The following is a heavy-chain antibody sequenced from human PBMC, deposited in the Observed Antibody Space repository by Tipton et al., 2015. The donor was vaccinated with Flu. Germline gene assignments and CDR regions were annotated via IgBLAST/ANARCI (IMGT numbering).Heavy chain of an antibody. D-gene: IGHD3-10*01. J-gene: IGHJ4*02. Sequence: QLVQSGAEVKKPGASVRISCTASGYTFTNYNMHWVRQAPGQGPEWMGIIYPSGGGTTYAQRFQGRVTLTRDKSTSTVYMELGSLRSADTAFYCCARDRGFGAYTFDYWGQGTLVTVAS. V-gene: IGHV1-46*01. CDR3: ARDRGFGAYTFDY. CDR2: IYPSGGGT. CDR1: GYTFTNYN.